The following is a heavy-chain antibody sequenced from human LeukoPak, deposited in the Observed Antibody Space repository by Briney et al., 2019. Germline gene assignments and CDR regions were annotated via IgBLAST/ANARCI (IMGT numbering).Heavy chain of an antibody. CDR2: ISSSGSTI. V-gene: IGHV3-11*01. D-gene: IGHD6-13*01. J-gene: IGHJ6*02. Sequence: GWSLRLSCAASGFTFSDYYMSWIRQAPGKGLEWVSYISSSGSTIYYADSVKGRFTISRDNAKNSLYLQMNSLRAEDTAVYCCARAPAAAGFYYYYGMDVWGQGTTVTVSS. CDR3: ARAPAAAGFYYYYGMDV. CDR1: GFTFSDYY.